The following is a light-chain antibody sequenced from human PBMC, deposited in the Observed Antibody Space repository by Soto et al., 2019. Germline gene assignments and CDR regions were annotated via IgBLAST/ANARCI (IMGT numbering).Light chain of an antibody. V-gene: IGKV3-20*01. CDR2: GAS. Sequence: EIVLTQSPGTLSLSPGERATLSCRASESVSTSYLAWYQQKPGQAPRLLIYGASGRATCIPDRFSVSASGTDFTLTISRLETEDFAVYYCKHYGTSALFGPGNKVDIK. J-gene: IGKJ3*01. CDR1: ESVSTSY. CDR3: KHYGTSAL.